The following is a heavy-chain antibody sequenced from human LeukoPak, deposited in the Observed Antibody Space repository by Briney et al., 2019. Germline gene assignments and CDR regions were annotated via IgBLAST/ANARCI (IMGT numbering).Heavy chain of an antibody. Sequence: GGSLRLSCAVSGSIFTTYGIHWVRQAPGKGLEWVAVISYDGSNKYYADSVKGRFTISRDNSKNTLYLQMNSLRAEDTAVYYCARARHYDYVWGSYRYGAFDIWGQGTMVTVSS. V-gene: IGHV3-30*03. J-gene: IGHJ3*02. CDR1: GSIFTTYG. D-gene: IGHD3-16*02. CDR2: ISYDGSNK. CDR3: ARARHYDYVWGSYRYGAFDI.